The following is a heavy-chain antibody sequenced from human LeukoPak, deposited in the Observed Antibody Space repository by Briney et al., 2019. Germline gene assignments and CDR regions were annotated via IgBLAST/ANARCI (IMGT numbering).Heavy chain of an antibody. CDR2: ISGSGGST. Sequence: GGSLRLSCAASGITFSSYAMSWVRQAPGKGLEWVSPISGSGGSTYYADSVKGRFTISRDNSKYTLYLQMNSLRAEDTAVYYCAKVGGYYGSGSYYNRVYYFDYWGQGTLVTVSS. J-gene: IGHJ4*02. CDR1: GITFSSYA. CDR3: AKVGGYYGSGSYYNRVYYFDY. V-gene: IGHV3-23*01. D-gene: IGHD3-10*01.